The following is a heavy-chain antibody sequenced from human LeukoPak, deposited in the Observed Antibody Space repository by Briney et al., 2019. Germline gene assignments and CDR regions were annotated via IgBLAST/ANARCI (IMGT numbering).Heavy chain of an antibody. CDR3: ARREAAAVYFDY. Sequence: GESLKISCKGSGYSFSSYWIGWVRQMPGKGLEWMGMIHPGDSDTKYSPSFQGQVTISADKSINTAYLQWSSLKASDTAMYYCARREAAAVYFDYWGQGTLVTVSS. J-gene: IGHJ4*02. D-gene: IGHD6-13*01. CDR2: IHPGDSDT. CDR1: GYSFSSYW. V-gene: IGHV5-51*01.